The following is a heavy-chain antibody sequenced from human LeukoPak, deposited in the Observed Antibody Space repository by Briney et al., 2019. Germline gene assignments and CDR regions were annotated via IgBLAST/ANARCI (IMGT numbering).Heavy chain of an antibody. D-gene: IGHD3-22*01. CDR2: ISFDGSNQ. V-gene: IGHV3-30*18. CDR1: GFMFSSNW. CDR3: AKASYDSSGYALDY. Sequence: GGSLRLSCAASGFMFSSNWMSWVRQAPGKGLEWVAVISFDGSNQYYADSVKGRFTISRDNSKNTLYLQMSSLRAEDTAVYYCAKASYDSSGYALDYWGQGTLVTVSS. J-gene: IGHJ4*02.